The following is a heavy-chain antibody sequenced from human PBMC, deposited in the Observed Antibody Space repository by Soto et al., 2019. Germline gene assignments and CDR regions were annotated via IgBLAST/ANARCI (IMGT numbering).Heavy chain of an antibody. CDR2: ISYDGSNK. CDR3: ARGTPEYYYYGMDV. V-gene: IGHV3-30-3*01. D-gene: IGHD2-2*01. J-gene: IGHJ6*02. CDR1: GFTFSSYA. Sequence: QVQLVESGGGVVQPGRSLRLSCAASGFTFSSYAMHGVRQAPGKGLEWVAVISYDGSNKYYADSVKGRFTISRDNSKNTLYLQMNSLRAEDTAVYYCARGTPEYYYYGMDVWGQGPTVTVSS.